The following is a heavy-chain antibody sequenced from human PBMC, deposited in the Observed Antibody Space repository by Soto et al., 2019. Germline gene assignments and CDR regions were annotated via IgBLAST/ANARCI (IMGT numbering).Heavy chain of an antibody. CDR1: GGTFSSYA. CDR3: ARDRGYYDSSGYYYPDAFDI. D-gene: IGHD3-22*01. CDR2: IIPIFGTA. V-gene: IGHV1-69*01. Sequence: QVQLVQSGAEVQKPGSSVKVSCKASGGTFSSYAISWVRQAPGQGLEWMGGIIPIFGTANYAQKFQGRVTITADESTSTAYMELSSLRSEDTAVYYCARDRGYYDSSGYYYPDAFDIWGQGTMVTVSS. J-gene: IGHJ3*02.